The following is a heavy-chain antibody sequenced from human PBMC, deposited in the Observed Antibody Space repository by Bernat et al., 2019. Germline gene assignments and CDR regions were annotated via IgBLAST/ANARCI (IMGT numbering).Heavy chain of an antibody. CDR3: AKVHDRGGYYYSRGLDV. V-gene: IGHV3-30*18. Sequence: QVQLVESGGGVVQPGRSLRLSCAASGFTFSNYGMHWVRQAPGKGLEWVALISDDGGNRYFADSVKGRFAISRDNSKDTLYLQMNSLKAEDTALYYCAKVHDRGGYYYSRGLDVWGQGTTVIVFS. CDR1: GFTFSNYG. D-gene: IGHD3-22*01. CDR2: ISDDGGNR. J-gene: IGHJ6*02.